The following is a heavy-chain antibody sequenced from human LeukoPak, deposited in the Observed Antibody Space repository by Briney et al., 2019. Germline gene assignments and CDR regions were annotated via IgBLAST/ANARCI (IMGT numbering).Heavy chain of an antibody. CDR1: GGSISSSSYY. D-gene: IGHD6-6*01. CDR3: ARAARPGYYFDY. V-gene: IGHV4-39*07. Sequence: SSETLSLTCTVSGGSISSSSYYWGWIRQPPGKGLEWIGSIYYSGSTYYNPSLKSRVTISVDTSKNQFSLKLSSVTAADTAVYYCARAARPGYYFDYWGQGTLVTVSS. J-gene: IGHJ4*02. CDR2: IYYSGST.